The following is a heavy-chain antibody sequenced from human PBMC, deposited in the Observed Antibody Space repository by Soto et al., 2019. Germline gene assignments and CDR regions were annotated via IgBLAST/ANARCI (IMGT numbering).Heavy chain of an antibody. CDR1: GYTXTENQ. J-gene: IGHJ5*02. CDR3: ARRHLLDYISWCFDP. Sequence: GXSXKVSFKDSGYTXTENQINLLRRAPGQRLQWLGRIEPKSGDTTFAQTFQGRVTMTRDTSTNKAYLELTRMTSEDTAIYYCARRHLLDYISWCFDPWGLGTLGTVSS. V-gene: IGHV1-2*02. D-gene: IGHD3-16*01. CDR2: IEPKSGDT.